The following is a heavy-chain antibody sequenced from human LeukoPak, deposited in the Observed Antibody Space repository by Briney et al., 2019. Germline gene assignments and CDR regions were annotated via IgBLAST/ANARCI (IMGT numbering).Heavy chain of an antibody. CDR3: ATGYIAAAGGGYFDY. D-gene: IGHD6-13*01. J-gene: IGHJ4*02. CDR1: GYTLTELS. CDR2: FNPEDGET. Sequence: ASVKVSCKVSGYTLTELSMHWVRQAPGKGLEWMGGFNPEDGETIYAQKFQGRVTMTEDTSTDTAYMELSSLRSEDTAVYYCATGYIAAAGGGYFDYWGQGTLLTVSS. V-gene: IGHV1-24*01.